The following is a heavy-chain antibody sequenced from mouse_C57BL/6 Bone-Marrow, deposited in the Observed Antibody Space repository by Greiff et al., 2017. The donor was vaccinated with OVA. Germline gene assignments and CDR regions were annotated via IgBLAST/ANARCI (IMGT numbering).Heavy chain of an antibody. CDR1: GYTFTSYW. D-gene: IGHD3-2*02. J-gene: IGHJ3*01. CDR3: ARRETAQATWFAY. V-gene: IGHV1-64*01. CDR2: IHPNSGST. Sequence: QVQLQQSGAELVRPGASVKLSCKASGYTFTSYWMHWVKQRPGQGLEWIGMIHPNSGSTNYNEKFKSKATLTVDKSSSTAYMQLSSLTSEDSAVYYCARRETAQATWFAYWGQGTLVTVSA.